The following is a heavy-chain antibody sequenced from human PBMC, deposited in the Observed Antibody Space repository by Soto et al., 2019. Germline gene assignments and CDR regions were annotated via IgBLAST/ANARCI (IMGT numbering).Heavy chain of an antibody. V-gene: IGHV3-13*01. D-gene: IGHD6-19*01. CDR2: IGTAGDT. Sequence: GGSLRLSCAASGFTFSSYDMHWVRQATGEGLEWVSAIGTAGDTYYPGSVKGRFTISRENAKNSLYLQMNSLRAEGTAVYYCAKDQFSSGWYFDWFDPWGQGTLVTVSS. CDR1: GFTFSSYD. CDR3: AKDQFSSGWYFDWFDP. J-gene: IGHJ5*02.